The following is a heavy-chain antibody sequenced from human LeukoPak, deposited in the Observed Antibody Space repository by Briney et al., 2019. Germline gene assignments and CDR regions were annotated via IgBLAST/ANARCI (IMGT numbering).Heavy chain of an antibody. V-gene: IGHV4-39*01. CDR2: IYYSGST. CDR1: GGSISSSSYY. D-gene: IGHD1-7*01. J-gene: IGHJ4*02. Sequence: SETLSLTCTVSGGSISSSSYYWDWIRQPPGKGLEWIGSIYYSGSTYYNPSLKSRVTISVDTSKNQFSLKLSSVTAADTAVYYCATRYNWNYPFDYWGQETLVTVSS. CDR3: ATRYNWNYPFDY.